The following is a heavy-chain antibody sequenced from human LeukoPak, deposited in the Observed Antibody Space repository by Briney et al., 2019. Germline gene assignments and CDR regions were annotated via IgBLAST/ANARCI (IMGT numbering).Heavy chain of an antibody. CDR2: ISYDGSNK. CDR1: GFTLSSYA. J-gene: IGHJ4*02. V-gene: IGHV3-30-3*01. Sequence: GGSLRLSCAASGFTLSSYAMHWVRQAPGKGLEWVAVISYDGSNKYYADSVKGRFTISRDNSKNTLYLQMNSLRAEDTAVYYCARVRYDFWSGSLPYYFDYWGQGTLVTVSS. D-gene: IGHD3-3*01. CDR3: ARVRYDFWSGSLPYYFDY.